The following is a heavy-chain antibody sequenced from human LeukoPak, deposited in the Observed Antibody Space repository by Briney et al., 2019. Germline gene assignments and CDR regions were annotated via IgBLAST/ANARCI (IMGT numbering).Heavy chain of an antibody. J-gene: IGHJ5*02. V-gene: IGHV3-30*03. D-gene: IGHD6-6*01. CDR3: ARDSQQLVTYYWFDP. CDR1: GFTFSSYG. CDR2: ISYDGSNK. Sequence: GRSLRLSCAASGFTFSSYGMHWVRQAPGKGLEWVAVISYDGSNKYYADSVKGRFTISRDNSKNTLYLQMNSLRAEDTAVYYCARDSQQLVTYYWFDPWGQGTLVTVSS.